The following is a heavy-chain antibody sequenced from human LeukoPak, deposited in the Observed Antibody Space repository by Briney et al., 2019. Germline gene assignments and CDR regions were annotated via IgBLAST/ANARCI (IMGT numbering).Heavy chain of an antibody. V-gene: IGHV3-9*01. CDR3: AKSGDIVVVPAARPFDY. Sequence: PGGSLRLSCAASGFTFSSYGMHWVRQAPGKGLEWVSGISWNSGIIGYADSVKGRFTISRDNTKHSLYLQMNSLRTEDTAFYYCAKSGDIVVVPAARPFDYWGQGTLVTVSS. D-gene: IGHD2-2*01. CDR1: GFTFSSYG. CDR2: ISWNSGII. J-gene: IGHJ4*02.